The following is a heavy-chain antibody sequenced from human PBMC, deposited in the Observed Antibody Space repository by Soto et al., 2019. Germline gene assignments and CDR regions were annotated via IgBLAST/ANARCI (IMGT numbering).Heavy chain of an antibody. Sequence: QVQLVESGGGVVQPGRSLRLSCAASGFTFSSYAMHWVRQAPGKGLEWVAVISYDGSNKYYADSVKGRFIIARDNSKHSRELRMSSRRADDTAVYYCARDHHIVLMVYALDYWGQGTLVTVSS. D-gene: IGHD2-8*01. CDR1: GFTFSSYA. CDR3: ARDHHIVLMVYALDY. CDR2: ISYDGSNK. V-gene: IGHV3-30-3*01. J-gene: IGHJ4*02.